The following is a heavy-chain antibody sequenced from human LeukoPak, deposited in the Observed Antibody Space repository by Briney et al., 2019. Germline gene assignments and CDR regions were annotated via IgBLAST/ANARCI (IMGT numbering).Heavy chain of an antibody. V-gene: IGHV1-2*02. CDR1: GYTFTDYY. CDR2: INPNSGGT. J-gene: IGHJ4*02. CDR3: ARDHQWELPSGIDY. D-gene: IGHD1-26*01. Sequence: GASVKVSCKASGYTFTDYYIHWVRQAPGQGLEWMGWINPNSGGTNYAQRFQGRVTMTRDTSISTAYMELSRLRSDDTAVYYCARDHQWELPSGIDYWGQGTLVTVSS.